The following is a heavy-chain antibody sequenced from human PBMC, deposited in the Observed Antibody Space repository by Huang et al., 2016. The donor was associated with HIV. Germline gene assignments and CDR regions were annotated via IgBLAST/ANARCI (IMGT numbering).Heavy chain of an antibody. CDR3: GGSSGYWSFDY. CDR1: DYTFTSYG. J-gene: IGHJ4*02. CDR2: ISTNNGDT. Sequence: QVQLVQSGGEVKKPGASVKVCCKASDYTFTSYGISWVRQAPGQGLEWMGWISTNNGDTNYAQKFQGRVTMTTDTSTSTAYMELRSLRSDDTAVYYCGGSSGYWSFDYWGQGTLVTVSS. V-gene: IGHV1-18*04. D-gene: IGHD3-22*01.